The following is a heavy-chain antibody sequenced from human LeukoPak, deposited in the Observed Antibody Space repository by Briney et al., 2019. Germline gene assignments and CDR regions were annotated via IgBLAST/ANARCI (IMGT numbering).Heavy chain of an antibody. CDR3: ASCNDSSGYFAY. D-gene: IGHD3-22*01. CDR1: GYTFTDYA. V-gene: IGHV7-4-1*02. Sequence: ASVTVSCKPSGYTFTDYAINWVRRAPGRGLEYMGWVNTNTGNPTYAQGFTGRFVFSSDSSVSTAYLQITSLKADDSAIYFCASCNDSSGYFAYWGQGTLVTVSS. J-gene: IGHJ4*02. CDR2: VNTNTGNP.